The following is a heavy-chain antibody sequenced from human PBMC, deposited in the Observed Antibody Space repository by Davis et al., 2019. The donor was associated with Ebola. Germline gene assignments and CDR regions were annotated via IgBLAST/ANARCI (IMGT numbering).Heavy chain of an antibody. D-gene: IGHD2-15*01. CDR3: ARDGGSCRGGSCQGYFDY. CDR1: GYSFTGNY. V-gene: IGHV1-2*02. CDR2: INPNSGGT. J-gene: IGHJ4*02. Sequence: VKVSCKASGYSFTGNYIHWVRQAPGQGLEWMGWINPNSGGTNYAQKFQGRVTMTRDTSISTAYMELNRLTSDDTAVYYCARDGGSCRGGSCQGYFDYWGQGTLVTVSS.